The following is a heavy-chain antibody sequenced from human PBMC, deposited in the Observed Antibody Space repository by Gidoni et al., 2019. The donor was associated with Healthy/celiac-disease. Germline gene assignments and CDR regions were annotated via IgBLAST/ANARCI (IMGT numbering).Heavy chain of an antibody. D-gene: IGHD3-22*01. CDR3: ARDGTHDSSGYRQLDAFDI. V-gene: IGHV4-30-4*01. Sequence: QVQLQESGPGLVKPSQTLSLTCTFSVGSISSVYYYWSLIRQPPGKGLEWIGYIYYSGSTDDNPSLKSRVTISVDTSKKQFSLKLSSVTAADTAVYYCARDGTHDSSGYRQLDAFDIWGQGTMVTVSS. CDR2: IYYSGST. CDR1: VGSISSVYYY. J-gene: IGHJ3*02.